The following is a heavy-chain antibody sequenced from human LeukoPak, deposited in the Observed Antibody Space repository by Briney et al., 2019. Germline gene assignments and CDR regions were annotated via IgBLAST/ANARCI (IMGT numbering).Heavy chain of an antibody. CDR2: ISYDGSNE. CDR1: GFTFSSYG. V-gene: IGHV3-30*18. Sequence: GGSRRLSCAAPGFTFSSYGMHWVRQAPGKGLEWVAVISYDGSNENYADSVRGRFTISRDNSKNTLYLQMNSLRAEDTAVYYCAKPSTMVRGVVGYYFDSWGQGTLVTVSS. CDR3: AKPSTMVRGVVGYYFDS. J-gene: IGHJ4*02. D-gene: IGHD3-10*01.